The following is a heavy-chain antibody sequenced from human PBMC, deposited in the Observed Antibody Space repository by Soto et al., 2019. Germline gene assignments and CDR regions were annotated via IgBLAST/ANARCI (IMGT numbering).Heavy chain of an antibody. J-gene: IGHJ4*02. V-gene: IGHV3-53*01. D-gene: IGHD3-3*02. CDR2: FESGGSI. CDR1: GFSVRTNY. CDR3: ARAGVTPHFFDY. Sequence: LRLSCAASGFSVRTNYMSWVRQAPGKGLDWVSVFESGGSIYYADSVKGRFIISRDYAKNTVYLQMNNLRAEDTAVYYCARAGVTPHFFDYWGQGTLVTVSS.